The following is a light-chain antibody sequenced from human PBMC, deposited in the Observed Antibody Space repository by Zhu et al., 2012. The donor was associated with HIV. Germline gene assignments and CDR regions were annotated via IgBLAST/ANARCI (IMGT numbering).Light chain of an antibody. Sequence: EILLTQSPATLSLSPGERATVSCRASRSVSSFVAWYQQKPGQAPRLLIYDASKRATGIPARFSGSGSGTDFTLTISSLEPEDFALYYCQQRSNWPLTFGGGTKVEIK. CDR2: DAS. CDR3: QQRSNWPLT. J-gene: IGKJ4*01. V-gene: IGKV3-11*01. CDR1: RSVSSF.